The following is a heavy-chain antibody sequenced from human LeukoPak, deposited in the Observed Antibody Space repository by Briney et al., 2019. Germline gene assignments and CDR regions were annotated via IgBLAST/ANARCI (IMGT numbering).Heavy chain of an antibody. D-gene: IGHD4-11*01. CDR1: GFTFSDYF. Sequence: GGSLRLSCAASGFTFSDYFMSWIRQAPGKGLEWVSYISSSGSTIYYADSVKGRFTISRDNAKNSLYLQMNSLRAEDTAVYYCARDLHPLPGYYYGMDVWGQGTTVTVSS. CDR2: ISSSGSTI. J-gene: IGHJ6*02. V-gene: IGHV3-11*01. CDR3: ARDLHPLPGYYYGMDV.